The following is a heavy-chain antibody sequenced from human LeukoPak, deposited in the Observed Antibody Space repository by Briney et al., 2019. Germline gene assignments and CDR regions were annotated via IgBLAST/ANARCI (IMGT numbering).Heavy chain of an antibody. J-gene: IGHJ4*02. CDR3: ARDDVVVPAAKPGLDY. V-gene: IGHV3-21*01. CDR1: GFTFSSYS. CDR2: ISSSSSYI. Sequence: GGSLRLACAASGFTFSSYSMNWVRQAPGKGLEWVSSISSSSSYIYYADSVKGRFTISRDNAKNSLYLQMNSLRAEDTAVYYCARDDVVVPAAKPGLDYWGQGTLVTVSS. D-gene: IGHD2-2*01.